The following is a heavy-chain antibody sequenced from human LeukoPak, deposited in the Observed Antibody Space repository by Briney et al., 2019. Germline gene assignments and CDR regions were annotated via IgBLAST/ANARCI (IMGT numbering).Heavy chain of an antibody. D-gene: IGHD3-10*01. J-gene: IGHJ6*04. CDR1: GFTFSSYA. Sequence: GGSLRLSCAASGFTFSSYAMSWVRQAPGKGLEWVSAISGSGGSTYYADSVKGRFTISRDNSKNTLYLQMNSLRAEDTAVYYCAKEYYYGSGSPMPDYGMDVWGKGTTVTVSS. V-gene: IGHV3-23*01. CDR2: ISGSGGST. CDR3: AKEYYYGSGSPMPDYGMDV.